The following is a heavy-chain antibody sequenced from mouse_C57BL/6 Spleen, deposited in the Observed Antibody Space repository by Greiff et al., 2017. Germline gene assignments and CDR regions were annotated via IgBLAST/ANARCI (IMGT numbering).Heavy chain of an antibody. J-gene: IGHJ3*01. CDR2: IYPSDSET. Sequence: QVQLQQPGAELVRPGSSVKLSCKASGYTFTSYWMDWVKQRPGQGLEWIGNIYPSDSETHYNQKFKDKATLTVDKSSSTAYMQLSNLTSEDSAVYYCAKGLRGPAWFAYWGQGTLVTVSA. CDR3: AKGLRGPAWFAY. CDR1: GYTFTSYW. V-gene: IGHV1-61*01. D-gene: IGHD2-4*01.